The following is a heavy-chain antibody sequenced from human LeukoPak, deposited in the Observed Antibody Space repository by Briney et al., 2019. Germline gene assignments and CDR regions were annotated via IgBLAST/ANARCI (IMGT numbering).Heavy chain of an antibody. CDR3: ARGIAPRY. V-gene: IGHV4-34*01. J-gene: IGHJ4*02. Sequence: PSETLSLTCAVYGGSFSGYYWSWIRQPPGKGLEWIGEINHSGSTNYNPSLKSRVTISVDTSKNQFSLKLSSVTAADTAVYYCARGIAPRYWGQGTLVTVSS. CDR2: INHSGST. CDR1: GGSFSGYY. D-gene: IGHD6-13*01.